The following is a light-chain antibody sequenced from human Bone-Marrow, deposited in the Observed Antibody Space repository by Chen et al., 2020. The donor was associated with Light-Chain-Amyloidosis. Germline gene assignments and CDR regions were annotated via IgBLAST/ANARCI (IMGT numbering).Light chain of an antibody. Sequence: IVMTQSPATLSVSPGERATLSCRASRNINSNLAWYQQKPGQAPRLRIYGASTRATGTPARFSGSESGTEFTLTISSLQSEDFAVYYCQQYDNWFRTFGQGTKVEIK. CDR3: QQYDNWFRT. CDR2: GAS. V-gene: IGKV3-15*01. J-gene: IGKJ1*01. CDR1: RNINSN.